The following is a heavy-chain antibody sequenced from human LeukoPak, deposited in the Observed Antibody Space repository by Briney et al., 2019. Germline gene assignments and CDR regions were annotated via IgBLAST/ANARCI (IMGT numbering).Heavy chain of an antibody. CDR3: ARGLWKLGLRDTYYFDY. V-gene: IGHV4-34*01. D-gene: IGHD1-7*01. CDR2: INHSGST. CDR1: GGSFSGYY. J-gene: IGHJ4*02. Sequence: SETLSLTCAVYGGSFSGYYWSWIRQPPGKGREWIGEINHSGSTNYNQSLKSRVTISVDTSKNQFSLKLSSVTAADTAVYYCARGLWKLGLRDTYYFDYWGQGTLVTVSS.